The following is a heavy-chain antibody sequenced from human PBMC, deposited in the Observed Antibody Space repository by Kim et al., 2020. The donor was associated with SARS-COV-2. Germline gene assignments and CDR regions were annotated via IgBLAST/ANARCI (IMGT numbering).Heavy chain of an antibody. CDR1: GYSFTSYW. CDR3: ARHGVRGVTYYYYGMDV. J-gene: IGHJ6*02. D-gene: IGHD3-10*01. V-gene: IGHV5-51*01. CDR2: IYPGDSDT. Sequence: GESLKISCKGSGYSFTSYWIGWVRQMPGKGLEWMGIIYPGDSDTKYSPSFQGQVTISAGKSISTAYLQWSSLKASDTAMYYCARHGVRGVTYYYYGMDVWGQGTTVTVSS.